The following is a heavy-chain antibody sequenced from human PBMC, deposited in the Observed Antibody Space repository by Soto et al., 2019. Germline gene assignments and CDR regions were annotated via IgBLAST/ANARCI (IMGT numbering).Heavy chain of an antibody. CDR2: IRSGGGST. CDR3: AKDRRAVPGITDY. Sequence: EVQLLESGGGLVQPGGSLRLSCAASGFTFSSYAMSWVRQAPGKGLEWVSTIRSGGGSTYYADSVKGRFTISRDNSKNTVYLQRNSLRAEDTAVYYCAKDRRAVPGITDYWGQGTLVTVSS. J-gene: IGHJ4*02. V-gene: IGHV3-23*01. D-gene: IGHD3-10*01. CDR1: GFTFSSYA.